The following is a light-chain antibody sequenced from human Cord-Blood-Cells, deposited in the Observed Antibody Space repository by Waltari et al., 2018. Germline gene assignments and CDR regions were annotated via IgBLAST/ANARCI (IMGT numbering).Light chain of an antibody. V-gene: IGLV2-11*01. CDR3: CSYAGSYTFV. J-gene: IGLJ3*02. CDR2: DVS. Sequence: QSALTQPRSVSGSPGQSVTISCTGTSSAVGGYNYVSWYHQHPGKAPNLMIYDVSKRPSGFPDRFAGSKSGNTASLTISGLQAEDEADYYCCSYAGSYTFVFGGGTKLTVL. CDR1: SSAVGGYNY.